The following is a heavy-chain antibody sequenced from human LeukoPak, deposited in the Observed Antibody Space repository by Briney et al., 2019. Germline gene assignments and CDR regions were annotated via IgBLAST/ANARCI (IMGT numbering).Heavy chain of an antibody. CDR2: ISYDGSNK. Sequence: GGSLRLSCAASGFTFSSYGMHWVRQAPGKGLEWVAVISYDGSNKYYADSVKGRFTISRDNSKNTLYLQMNSLRAEDTAVYYCANREPVGQYFGWGQGTLVIVSS. V-gene: IGHV3-30*18. J-gene: IGHJ4*02. CDR1: GFTFSSYG. D-gene: IGHD2-15*01. CDR3: ANREPVGQYFG.